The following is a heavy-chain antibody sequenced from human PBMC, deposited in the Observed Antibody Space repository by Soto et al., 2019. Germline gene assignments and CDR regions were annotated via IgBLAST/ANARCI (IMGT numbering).Heavy chain of an antibody. D-gene: IGHD5-18*01. CDR1: GGSFSGYY. CDR3: ARGRRFFYSYGLVYDYCGMDV. Sequence: SETLSLTCAVYGGSFSGYYWSWIRQPPGKGLEWIGEINHSGSTNYNPSLKSRVTISVDTSKNQFSLKLSSVTAADTAVYYCARGRRFFYSYGLVYDYCGMDVWGQGTTVTVSS. J-gene: IGHJ6*02. V-gene: IGHV4-34*01. CDR2: INHSGST.